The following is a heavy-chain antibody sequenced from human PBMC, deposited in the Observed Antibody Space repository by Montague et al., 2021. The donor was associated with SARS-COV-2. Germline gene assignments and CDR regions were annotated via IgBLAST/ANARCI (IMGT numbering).Heavy chain of an antibody. CDR3: AKYHQNYYGSGSYYNYYYNGMDV. J-gene: IGHJ6*02. CDR2: TWYDGSNK. D-gene: IGHD3-10*01. CDR1: GFSFSSYG. V-gene: IGHV3-33*06. Sequence: SLRLSLAASGFSFSSYGMHWVRQAPGKGLEWVAATWYDGSNKYYADSVKGRFTISRDNSKNTLSLQMNSLRAEDTAVYYCAKYHQNYYGSGSYYNYYYNGMDVWGQGTTVTVSS.